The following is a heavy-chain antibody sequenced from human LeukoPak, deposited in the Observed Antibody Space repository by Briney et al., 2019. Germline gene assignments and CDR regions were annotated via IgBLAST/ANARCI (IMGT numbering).Heavy chain of an antibody. CDR2: IYSSGST. Sequence: PSETLSLTCTVSGGSISSYHWSWIRQTPGKGLEWIGHIYSSGSTNYIPSLKSRVTISVDTSKNQSSLKLSSVTAADTAVYFCARQARYCSGGTCFDSWGQGTLVAVSS. J-gene: IGHJ4*02. CDR1: GGSISSYH. CDR3: ARQARYCSGGTCFDS. V-gene: IGHV4-59*08. D-gene: IGHD2-8*02.